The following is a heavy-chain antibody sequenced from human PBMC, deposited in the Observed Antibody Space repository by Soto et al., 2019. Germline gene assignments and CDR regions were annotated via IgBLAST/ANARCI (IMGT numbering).Heavy chain of an antibody. D-gene: IGHD2-15*01. CDR3: AGGGGVD. CDR1: GFTVSSNY. V-gene: IGHV3-53*01. Sequence: EVQLVESGGGLIQPGGSLRLSCAASGFTVSSNYMSWVRQGPGKGLEWVSVIYSGGTTYHADSVKGRFTISRDDSENPLFLQMNSLGAGDPAVFFCAGGGGVDWGQGTLVTVSS. J-gene: IGHJ4*02. CDR2: IYSGGTT.